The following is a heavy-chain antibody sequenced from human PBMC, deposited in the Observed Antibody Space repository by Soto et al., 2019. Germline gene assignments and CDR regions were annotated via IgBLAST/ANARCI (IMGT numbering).Heavy chain of an antibody. Sequence: PGGSLRLSCAASGITFSSYGMHWVRQAPGKGLEWLAVISHDGSMKYYADSVKGRFTISRDNSKDTLLLQMNSLRAEDTAVYFCAKDRDVNQLFYYGVDVWGQGTTVTVSS. CDR2: ISHDGSMK. V-gene: IGHV3-30*18. D-gene: IGHD3-10*01. J-gene: IGHJ6*02. CDR3: AKDRDVNQLFYYGVDV. CDR1: GITFSSYG.